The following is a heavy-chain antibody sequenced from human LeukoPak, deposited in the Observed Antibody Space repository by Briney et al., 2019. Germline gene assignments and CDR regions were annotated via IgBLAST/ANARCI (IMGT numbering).Heavy chain of an antibody. CDR1: GGAFSGHTYY. CDR3: ARHEAPVYCGSTDCYALGWFDP. Sequence: PSETLSLTCTVSGGAFSGHTYYWGWIRQPPGKGLEWIGSIYYSGSTYYNPSLKSRVTISVDTSKKQFSLKLTSVTAADTAVYYCARHEAPVYCGSTDCYALGWFDPWGQGTLVSVSS. V-gene: IGHV4-39*01. D-gene: IGHD2-2*01. J-gene: IGHJ5*02. CDR2: IYYSGST.